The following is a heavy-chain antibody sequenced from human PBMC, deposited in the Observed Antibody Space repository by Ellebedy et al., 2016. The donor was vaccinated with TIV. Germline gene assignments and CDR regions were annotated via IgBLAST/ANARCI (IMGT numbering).Heavy chain of an antibody. V-gene: IGHV3-23*01. Sequence: GGSLRLXXAASGFTFSNYAMSWVRQAPGKGLEWVSSIRGSGDTTYYADSMKGRFTISRDNAKNTLYLQMNSLRAEDTAVYYCARDDDRPDNFLDYWGQGTLVTVSS. CDR1: GFTFSNYA. CDR2: IRGSGDTT. J-gene: IGHJ4*02. D-gene: IGHD1-20*01. CDR3: ARDDDRPDNFLDY.